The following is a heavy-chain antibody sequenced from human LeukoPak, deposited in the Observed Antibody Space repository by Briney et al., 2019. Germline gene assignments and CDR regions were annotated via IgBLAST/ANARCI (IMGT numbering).Heavy chain of an antibody. CDR2: INHSGST. CDR3: ARGWGYDSSGYYYYYYMDV. V-gene: IGHV4-34*01. CDR1: GGSFSGYY. Sequence: SETLSLTCAVYGGSFSGYYWSWIRQPPGKGLEWIGEINHSGSTNYNPSLKSRVTISVDTPKNHFSLKLSSVTAADTAVYYCARGWGYDSSGYYYYYYMDVWGKGTTVTVSS. J-gene: IGHJ6*03. D-gene: IGHD3-22*01.